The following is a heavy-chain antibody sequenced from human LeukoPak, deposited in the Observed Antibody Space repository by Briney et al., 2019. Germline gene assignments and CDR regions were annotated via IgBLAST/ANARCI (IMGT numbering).Heavy chain of an antibody. CDR1: GFTFSSYA. CDR3: ARDAGRYCSGGSCHIGYYFDY. V-gene: IGHV3-30-3*01. Sequence: PGGSLRLSCAASGFTFSSYAMHRVRQAPGKGLEWVAVISYDGSNKYYADSVKGRFTISRDNSKNTLYLQMNSLRAEDTAVYYCARDAGRYCSGGSCHIGYYFDYWGQGTLVTVSS. J-gene: IGHJ4*02. CDR2: ISYDGSNK. D-gene: IGHD2-15*01.